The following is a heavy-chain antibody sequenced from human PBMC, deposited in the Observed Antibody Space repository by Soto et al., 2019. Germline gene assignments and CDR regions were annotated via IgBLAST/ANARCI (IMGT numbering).Heavy chain of an antibody. CDR2: ISGSGDNT. CDR3: AKDLGPDDVWSAYYTYYNMEV. CDR1: GFTFSSYA. Sequence: EVQLLESGGGLVQPGGSLRLSCAASGFTFSSYALNWVRQAPGKGLEWVSVISGSGDNTYYADSVKGRFTISRDNSKNTLYLQMSSLRAADTAVYYSAKDLGPDDVWSAYYTYYNMEVWGKGTTVTVSS. V-gene: IGHV3-23*01. J-gene: IGHJ6*03. D-gene: IGHD3-3*01.